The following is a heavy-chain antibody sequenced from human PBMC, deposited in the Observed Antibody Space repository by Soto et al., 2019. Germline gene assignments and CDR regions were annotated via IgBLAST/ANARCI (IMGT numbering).Heavy chain of an antibody. CDR1: GGSFSGYY. D-gene: IGHD2-15*01. J-gene: IGHJ6*03. Sequence: SETLSLTCAVYGGSFSGYYWSWIRQPPGKGLEWIGEINHSGSTNYNPSLKSRVTISVDTSKNQFSLKLSSVTAADTAVYYCARDRYCSGGSCYLYYYYYMEVWGKGTTVTGSS. V-gene: IGHV4-34*01. CDR3: ARDRYCSGGSCYLYYYYYMEV. CDR2: INHSGST.